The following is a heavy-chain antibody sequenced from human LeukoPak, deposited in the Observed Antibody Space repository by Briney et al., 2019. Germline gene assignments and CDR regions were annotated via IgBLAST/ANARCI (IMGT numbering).Heavy chain of an antibody. V-gene: IGHV5-51*01. Sequence: GESLKISCKGSGYSFTSYWIGWVRQMPGKGLEWMGIIYPGDSDTRYSPSFQGQVTISADKSISTAYLQWSSLKASDTAMYYCARQKIVVVPAAMGTYDYWGQGTLVTVSS. D-gene: IGHD2-2*01. CDR2: IYPGDSDT. CDR1: GYSFTSYW. CDR3: ARQKIVVVPAAMGTYDY. J-gene: IGHJ4*02.